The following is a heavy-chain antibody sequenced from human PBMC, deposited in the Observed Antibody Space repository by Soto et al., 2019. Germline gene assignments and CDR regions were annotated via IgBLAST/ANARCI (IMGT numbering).Heavy chain of an antibody. CDR2: VSHDGRNT. V-gene: IGHV3-30*18. J-gene: IGHJ4*02. CDR1: GFTFSDYA. CDR3: AKGGRQWLVTSDFNY. D-gene: IGHD6-19*01. Sequence: VQLVESGGGVVQPGRSLRLSCAASGFTFSDYAMHWVRQAPGKGLEWVAVVSHDGRNTHYADSVKGRSTISRDSSKNTVSLEMTSLRAENTAVYYCAKGGRQWLVTSDFNYWGQGALVTVSS.